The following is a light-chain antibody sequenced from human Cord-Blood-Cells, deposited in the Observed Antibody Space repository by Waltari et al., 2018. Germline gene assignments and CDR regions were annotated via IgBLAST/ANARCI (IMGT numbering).Light chain of an antibody. CDR3: QQFNNYLIT. Sequence: AIQLTQSPSSLSASVGDRVTITCRASQGISSALAWYQQKPGKAPKLLIYDASSLESGVPSRFSGSGSGTAFTLTISSLQPEDFATYYCQQFNNYLITFGQGTRLEIK. CDR1: QGISSA. J-gene: IGKJ5*01. CDR2: DAS. V-gene: IGKV1D-13*01.